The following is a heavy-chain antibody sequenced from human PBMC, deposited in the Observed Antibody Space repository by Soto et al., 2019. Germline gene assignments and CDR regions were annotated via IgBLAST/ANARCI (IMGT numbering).Heavy chain of an antibody. Sequence: PGGSLRLSCAASGFTFSSYGMHWVRQAPGKGLEWVAVIWYDGSNKYYADSVKGRFTISRDNSKNTLYLQMNSLRAEDTAVYYCARRWRAAPDYYGMDVWGQGTTVTVSS. V-gene: IGHV3-33*01. CDR2: IWYDGSNK. J-gene: IGHJ6*02. CDR1: GFTFSSYG. CDR3: ARRWRAAPDYYGMDV.